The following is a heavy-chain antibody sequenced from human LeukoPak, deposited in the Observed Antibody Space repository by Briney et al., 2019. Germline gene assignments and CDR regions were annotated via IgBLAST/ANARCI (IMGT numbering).Heavy chain of an antibody. J-gene: IGHJ4*02. CDR2: IYPGDSDI. D-gene: IGHD6-13*01. CDR3: ARPVGLATTGTHFDY. Sequence: GESLKISCRGSGYSFTSYWIGWVRQLPGKGLEWMAIIYPGDSDIRYSPSFQGQVTISVDKSITTTYLQWSSLKASDTAMYYCARPVGLATTGTHFDYWGQGTLVTVSS. CDR1: GYSFTSYW. V-gene: IGHV5-51*01.